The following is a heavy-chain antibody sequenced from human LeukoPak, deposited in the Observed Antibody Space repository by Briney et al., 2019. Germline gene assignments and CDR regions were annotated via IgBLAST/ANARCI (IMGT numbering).Heavy chain of an antibody. Sequence: SETLSLTCAVYGGSFSGYYCGWIRQPPGKGLQWIGEITHNGYTNYNPALKSRVTISIDTSKNEISLKVSSVTAADMAIYYCGDSGGPINWFDPGGQGTLVTVSS. CDR3: GDSGGPINWFDP. D-gene: IGHD3-10*01. J-gene: IGHJ5*02. V-gene: IGHV4-34*01. CDR2: ITHNGYT. CDR1: GGSFSGYY.